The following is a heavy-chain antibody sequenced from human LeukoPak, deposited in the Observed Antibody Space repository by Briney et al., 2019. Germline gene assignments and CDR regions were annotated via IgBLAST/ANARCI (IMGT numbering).Heavy chain of an antibody. Sequence: ASVKVSCKASGYTFTGYYIHWARQAPGQGLEWMGWINPSSGGTNFAQKFQSRVTMTRDTSISTAYMELSRLTSDDTAVYYCTIIPLAATLDWSDPWGQGTLVTVSS. V-gene: IGHV1-2*02. CDR2: INPSSGGT. CDR1: GYTFTGYY. D-gene: IGHD6-19*01. J-gene: IGHJ5*02. CDR3: TIIPLAATLDWSDP.